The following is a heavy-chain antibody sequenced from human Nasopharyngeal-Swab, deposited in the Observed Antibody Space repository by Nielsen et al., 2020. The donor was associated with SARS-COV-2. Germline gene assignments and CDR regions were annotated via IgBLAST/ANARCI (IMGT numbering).Heavy chain of an antibody. D-gene: IGHD3-10*01. V-gene: IGHV4-34*01. CDR3: ARGLYGSGSYYSPFDH. CDR1: GGSFSGYY. Sequence: SETLSLTCAVYGGSFSGYYWSWIPQPPGKGLEWIGEINHSGSTNYNPSLKSRVTISVDTSKNQFSLKLSSVTAADTAVYYCARGLYGSGSYYSPFDHWGQGTLVTVSS. J-gene: IGHJ4*02. CDR2: INHSGST.